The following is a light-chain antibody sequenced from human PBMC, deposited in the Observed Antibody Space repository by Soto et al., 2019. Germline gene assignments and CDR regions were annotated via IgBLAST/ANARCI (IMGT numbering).Light chain of an antibody. J-gene: IGLJ1*01. Sequence: QSALTQPASVSGSPGQSITTSCTGTGSDVGRYNLVSWYQHHPGKAPKLIIYDVTQWPSGASNRFSGSKSGNTASLTIFGLQADDEADYYCCSYAGTTTFYVFGTGTKVTVL. CDR1: GSDVGRYNL. CDR3: CSYAGTTTFYV. CDR2: DVT. V-gene: IGLV2-23*02.